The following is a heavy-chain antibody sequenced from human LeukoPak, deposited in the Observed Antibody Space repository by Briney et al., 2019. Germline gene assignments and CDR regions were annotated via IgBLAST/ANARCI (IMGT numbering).Heavy chain of an antibody. CDR2: IHHSGST. CDR3: ARLGRYYGSGSY. J-gene: IGHJ4*02. Sequence: RTSETLSLTCAVYGGSFSGYYWSWIRQPPGKGLEWIGEIHHSGSTNYNPSPTSRVTISVDTSKNQFSLKLSSVTAADTAVYYCARLGRYYGSGSYWGQGTLVTVSS. CDR1: GGSFSGYY. D-gene: IGHD3-10*01. V-gene: IGHV4-34*01.